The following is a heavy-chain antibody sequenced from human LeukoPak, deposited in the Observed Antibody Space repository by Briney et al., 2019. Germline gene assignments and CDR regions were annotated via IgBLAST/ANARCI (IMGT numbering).Heavy chain of an antibody. CDR1: GGSFSGYY. Sequence: SETLSLTCAVYGGSFSGYYWSWIRQPPGKGLEWIGEINHSGSTNYNPSLKSRVTLSVDTSKNQFSLKLSSVTAADTAVYYCARVSLVTGFDYWGQGTLVTVSS. J-gene: IGHJ4*02. V-gene: IGHV4-34*01. CDR2: INHSGST. D-gene: IGHD5-18*01. CDR3: ARVSLVTGFDY.